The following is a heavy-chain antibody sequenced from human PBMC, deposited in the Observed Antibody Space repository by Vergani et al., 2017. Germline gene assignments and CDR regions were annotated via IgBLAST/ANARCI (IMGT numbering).Heavy chain of an antibody. V-gene: IGHV3-30*02. J-gene: IGHJ5*02. CDR3: AKDLPSGNYGGAWIDP. CDR2: IQYDGSDI. Sequence: QVQLVESGGGVVQPGGSLRLSCVASGFSVSNSGMHWVRQTPGKGLEWVAFIQYDGSDIFYADFVEGRFTISRDNSKNTVYLQMNSLRAEDTAVYYCAKDLPSGNYGGAWIDPWGQGTLVTVSS. CDR1: GFSVSNSG. D-gene: IGHD1-26*01.